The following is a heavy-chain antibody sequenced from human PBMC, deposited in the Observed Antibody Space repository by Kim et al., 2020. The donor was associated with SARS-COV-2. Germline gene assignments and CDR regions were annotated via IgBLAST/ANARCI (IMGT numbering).Heavy chain of an antibody. Sequence: YAQKFQGRVTITADESTSTAYMELSSLRSEDTAVYYCARSGSYGSGSWFDYWGQGTLVTVSS. V-gene: IGHV1-69*01. J-gene: IGHJ4*02. D-gene: IGHD3-10*01. CDR3: ARSGSYGSGSWFDY.